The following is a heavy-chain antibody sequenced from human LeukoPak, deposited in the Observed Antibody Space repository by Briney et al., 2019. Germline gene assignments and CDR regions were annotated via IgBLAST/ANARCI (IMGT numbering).Heavy chain of an antibody. D-gene: IGHD6-13*01. CDR3: ARDRIAAAGTRWFDP. CDR1: GGSISSDDYY. J-gene: IGHJ5*02. CDR2: IYYSGST. Sequence: SQTLSLTCTVSGGSISSDDYYWSWIRQPPGKGLEWIGFIYYSGSTYYKPSLKSRVTISVDTSKNQLSLRLSSVTAADTAVYFCARDRIAAAGTRWFDPWGQGTLVIVSS. V-gene: IGHV4-30-4*08.